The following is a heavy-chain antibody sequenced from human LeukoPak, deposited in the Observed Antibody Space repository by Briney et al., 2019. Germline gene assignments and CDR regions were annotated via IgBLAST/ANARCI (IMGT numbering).Heavy chain of an antibody. CDR2: ISYNGSDK. CDR3: ARGAYSRGWTTFDY. Sequence: GRSLRLSCAASGFTFSSYAMHWVRQAPGKGLVWVALISYNGSDKYYIDSVKGRFTISRDNSKNTLYVQMNSLRAEDTAVYYCARGAYSRGWTTFDYWGQGTLVTVSS. V-gene: IGHV3-30*04. D-gene: IGHD6-19*01. CDR1: GFTFSSYA. J-gene: IGHJ4*02.